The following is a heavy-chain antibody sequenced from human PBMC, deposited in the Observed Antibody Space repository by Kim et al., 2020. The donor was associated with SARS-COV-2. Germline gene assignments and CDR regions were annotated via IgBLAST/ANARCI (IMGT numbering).Heavy chain of an antibody. CDR3: ARDQYYDFWSGLNYYYYGMDV. CDR2: INPSGGST. Sequence: ASVKVSCKASGYTFTSYYMHWVRQAPGQGLEWMGIINPSGGSTSYAQKFQGRVTMTRDTSTSTVYMELSSLRSEDTAVYYCARDQYYDFWSGLNYYYYGMDVWGQGTTVTVSS. CDR1: GYTFTSYY. D-gene: IGHD3-3*01. J-gene: IGHJ6*02. V-gene: IGHV1-46*01.